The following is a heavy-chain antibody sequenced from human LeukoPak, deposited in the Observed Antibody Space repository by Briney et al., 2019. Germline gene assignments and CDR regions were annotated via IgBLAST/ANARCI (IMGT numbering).Heavy chain of an antibody. CDR3: ARDSPPDGRELLFDYYYYYMDV. D-gene: IGHD1-26*01. Sequence: GASVKVSCKASGYTFTSYGISWVRQAPGQGLEWMGWISAYNGNTNYAQKLQGRVTMTTDTSTSTAYMELRSLRSEDTAVYYCARDSPPDGRELLFDYYYYYMDVWGKGTTVSVSS. CDR2: ISAYNGNT. V-gene: IGHV1-18*01. J-gene: IGHJ6*03. CDR1: GYTFTSYG.